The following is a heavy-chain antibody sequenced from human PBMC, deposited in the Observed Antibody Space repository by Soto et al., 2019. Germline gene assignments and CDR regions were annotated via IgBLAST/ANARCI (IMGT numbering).Heavy chain of an antibody. V-gene: IGHV1-8*01. CDR2: MNPNSGKT. J-gene: IGHJ6*02. CDR3: ARERNMYGMDV. CDR1: GYTFTSYD. Sequence: QVQLVQSGAEVKKPGASVKVSCKASGYTFTSYDINWVRQATGQGLEWMGWMNPNSGKTVYARKFQDRVTMTRNTSISTAYMELSSLRSEDTAVYYCARERNMYGMDVWGQSTTVTGSS. D-gene: IGHD1-1*01.